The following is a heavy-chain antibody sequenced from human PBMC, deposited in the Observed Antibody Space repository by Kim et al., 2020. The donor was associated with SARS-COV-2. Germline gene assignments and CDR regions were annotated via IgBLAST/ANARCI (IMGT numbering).Heavy chain of an antibody. D-gene: IGHD6-13*01. CDR2: INHSGST. CDR1: GGSFSGYY. CDR3: ARANPHSSSWYRPRGWFDP. J-gene: IGHJ5*02. Sequence: SETLSLTCAVYGGSFSGYYWSWIRQPPGKGLEWIGEINHSGSTNYNPSLKSRVTISVDTSKNQFSLKLSSVTAADTAVYYCARANPHSSSWYRPRGWFDPWGQGTLVTVSS. V-gene: IGHV4-34*01.